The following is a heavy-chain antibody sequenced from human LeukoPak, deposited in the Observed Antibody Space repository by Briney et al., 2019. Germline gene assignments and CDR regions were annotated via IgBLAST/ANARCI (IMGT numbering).Heavy chain of an antibody. CDR1: GGTFSSYA. CDR3: ASAVRGSGSYL. CDR2: IIPIFGTA. V-gene: IGHV1-69*05. D-gene: IGHD3-10*01. J-gene: IGHJ4*02. Sequence: ASVKVSFKASGGTFSSYAISWVRQAPGQGLEWMGRIIPIFGTANYAQKFQGRVTITTDESTSTAYMGGSSLRSEETAGYYFASAVRGSGSYLWGQGTLVTVPS.